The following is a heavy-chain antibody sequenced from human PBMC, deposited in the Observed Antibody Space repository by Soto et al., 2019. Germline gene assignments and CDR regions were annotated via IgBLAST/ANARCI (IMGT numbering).Heavy chain of an antibody. CDR1: GGSISSGGYY. CDR2: IYYSGST. V-gene: IGHV4-31*03. D-gene: IGHD3-22*01. CDR3: ARGGYEDSSGYFDY. Sequence: QVQLQESGPGLVKPSQTLSLTCTVSGGSISSGGYYWSWIRQHPGKGLEWIGYIYYSGSTYYNPSLKSRVTISVYTSKNQFSLKLSSVTAADTAVYYCARGGYEDSSGYFDYWGQGTLVTVSA. J-gene: IGHJ4*02.